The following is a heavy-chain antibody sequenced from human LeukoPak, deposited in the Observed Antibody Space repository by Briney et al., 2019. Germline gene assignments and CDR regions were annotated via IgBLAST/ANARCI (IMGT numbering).Heavy chain of an antibody. V-gene: IGHV1-46*01. CDR3: ARAYCSGGSCYSYWFDP. D-gene: IGHD2-15*01. CDR2: INPSGGST. CDR1: GYTFTSYY. Sequence: ASVKVSCKACGYTFTSYYMHWVRQAPGQGLEWMGIINPSGGSTSYAQKFQGRVTMTRDTSTSTVYMELSSLRSEDTAVYYCARAYCSGGSCYSYWFDPWGQGTLVTVSS. J-gene: IGHJ5*02.